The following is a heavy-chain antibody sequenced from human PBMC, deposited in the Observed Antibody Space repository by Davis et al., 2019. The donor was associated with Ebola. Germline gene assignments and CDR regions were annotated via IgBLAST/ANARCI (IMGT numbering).Heavy chain of an antibody. D-gene: IGHD5-18*01. CDR2: INHSGTT. J-gene: IGHJ4*02. V-gene: IGHV4-34*01. Sequence: MPSETLSLTCAVYGGSFSVYYWSWIRQPPGKGLEWIGEINHSGTTNYDPSLKSRVTISVDTSKNQFSLKLSSVTAADTAVYYCARRGYSYGYKYWGQGTLVTVSS. CDR1: GGSFSVYY. CDR3: ARRGYSYGYKY.